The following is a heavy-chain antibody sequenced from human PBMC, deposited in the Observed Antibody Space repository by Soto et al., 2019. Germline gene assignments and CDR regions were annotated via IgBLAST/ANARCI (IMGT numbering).Heavy chain of an antibody. CDR1: GFTFSSYS. V-gene: IGHV3-21*01. J-gene: IGHJ6*02. Sequence: GGSLRLSCAASGFTFSSYSMNWVRQAPGKGLEWVSSISSSSSYIYYADSVKGRFTISRDNAKNSLYLQMNSLRAEDTAVYYCARDSKCTIFLFFHYYYYCMDVRCQATTVTGS. CDR3: ARDSKCTIFLFFHYYYYCMDV. CDR2: ISSSSSYI. D-gene: IGHD3-3*01.